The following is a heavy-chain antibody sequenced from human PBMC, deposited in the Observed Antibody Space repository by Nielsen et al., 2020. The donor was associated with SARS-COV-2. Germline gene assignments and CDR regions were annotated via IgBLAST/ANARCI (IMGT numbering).Heavy chain of an antibody. Sequence: GGSLRLSCAASGFTFSDYYMSWIRQAPGKGLEWVSYISSSSSYTNYADSVKGRFTISRDNAKNSLYLQMNSLRAEDTAVYYCARVGAAAGTGLCDYWGQGTLVTVSS. D-gene: IGHD6-13*01. J-gene: IGHJ4*02. CDR3: ARVGAAAGTGLCDY. CDR1: GFTFSDYY. V-gene: IGHV3-11*05. CDR2: ISSSSSYT.